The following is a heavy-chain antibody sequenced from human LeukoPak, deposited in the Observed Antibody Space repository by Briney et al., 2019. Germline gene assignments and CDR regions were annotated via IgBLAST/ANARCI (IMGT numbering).Heavy chain of an antibody. CDR2: ISYDGINQ. CDR3: TLTTFGVFYYFDY. Sequence: GGSLRLSCATSGFTFSSYAMHWVRQAPGKGLEWVALISYDGINQYYADSVKGRFIISRDNSKNTLYLQLNSLRLEDTAVYYCTLTTFGVFYYFDYWGQGTLVTVSS. D-gene: IGHD1/OR15-1a*01. CDR1: GFTFSSYA. J-gene: IGHJ4*02. V-gene: IGHV3-30*04.